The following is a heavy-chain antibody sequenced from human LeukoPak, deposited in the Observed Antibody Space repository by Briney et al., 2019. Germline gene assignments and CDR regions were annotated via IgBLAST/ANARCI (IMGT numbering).Heavy chain of an antibody. V-gene: IGHV3-30*02. CDR2: IRYDGSNK. Sequence: GGSLRLSCAASGFTFSSYGMHWVRQAPGKGLEWVAFIRYDGSNKYYADSVKGRFTISRDNSKNTLYLQMNSLRAEDTAVYYCAKDWEGYSRAPRANWFDPWGQGTLVTVSS. CDR1: GFTFSSYG. J-gene: IGHJ5*02. CDR3: AKDWEGYSRAPRANWFDP. D-gene: IGHD6-13*01.